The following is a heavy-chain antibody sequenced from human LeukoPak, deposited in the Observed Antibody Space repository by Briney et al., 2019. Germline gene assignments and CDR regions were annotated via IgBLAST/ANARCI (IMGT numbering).Heavy chain of an antibody. J-gene: IGHJ4*02. Sequence: SETLSLTCTVSGGSISSYYWSWIRQPPGTGLEWIGYIYYSGSTNYNPSLKSRVTISVDTSKNQFSLKLSSVTAADTAVYYCARAGYCSGGSCYSVGYGDYYFDYWGQGTLVTASS. D-gene: IGHD2-15*01. V-gene: IGHV4-59*01. CDR1: GGSISSYY. CDR3: ARAGYCSGGSCYSVGYGDYYFDY. CDR2: IYYSGST.